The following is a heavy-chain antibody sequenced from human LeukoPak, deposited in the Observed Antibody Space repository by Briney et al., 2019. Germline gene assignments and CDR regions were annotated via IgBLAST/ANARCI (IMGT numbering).Heavy chain of an antibody. J-gene: IGHJ4*02. Sequence: GASVKVSCKVSGYTLTELSMHWVRQAPGKGLEWMGGFDPEDGETIYAQKFQGRVTMTEDTSTDTAYMELSSLRSEDTAVYHCATEVRKGARGWNDYWGQGTLVTVSS. V-gene: IGHV1-24*01. CDR3: ATEVRKGARGWNDY. D-gene: IGHD1-26*01. CDR1: GYTLTELS. CDR2: FDPEDGET.